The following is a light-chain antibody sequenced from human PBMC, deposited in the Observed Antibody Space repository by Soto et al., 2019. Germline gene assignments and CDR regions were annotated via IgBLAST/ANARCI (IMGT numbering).Light chain of an antibody. V-gene: IGKV3-15*01. CDR3: QQLNSYPIT. CDR1: QSVRASY. J-gene: IGKJ1*01. Sequence: EIVLTQSPGTLSLSPGEGATLSCRASQSVRASYLAWYQQSPGQPPRLLIYGASTRATGIPARFSGSGSGTEFTLTISSLQSEDFATYYCQQLNSYPITFGQGTKVDIK. CDR2: GAS.